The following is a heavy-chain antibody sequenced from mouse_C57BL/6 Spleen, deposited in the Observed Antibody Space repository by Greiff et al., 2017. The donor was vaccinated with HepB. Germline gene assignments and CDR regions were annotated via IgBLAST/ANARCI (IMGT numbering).Heavy chain of an antibody. Sequence: EVNLVESGGGLVQPGGSLSLSCAASGFTFTDYYMSWVRQPPGKALEWLGFIRNKANGYTTEYSASVKGRFTISRDNSQSILYLQMNALRAEDSATYYCARYRPYWYFDVWGTGTTVTVSS. CDR1: GFTFTDYY. V-gene: IGHV7-3*01. CDR3: ARYRPYWYFDV. CDR2: IRNKANGYTT. J-gene: IGHJ1*03.